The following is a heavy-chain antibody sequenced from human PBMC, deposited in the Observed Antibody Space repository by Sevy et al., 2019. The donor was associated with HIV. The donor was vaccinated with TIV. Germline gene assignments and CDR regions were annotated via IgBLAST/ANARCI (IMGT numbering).Heavy chain of an antibody. Sequence: GGSLRLSCVGSGFTFSSYSFNWVRLAPGKGLEWVSLISHDGGTQFFADSVRGRFTISRDNSKNTLWLEMNSLRPEDTAVYFCARDALPFCGGDCYSQFFDPWGQGTLVTVSS. CDR3: ARDALPFCGGDCYSQFFDP. J-gene: IGHJ5*02. D-gene: IGHD2-21*02. V-gene: IGHV3-30*04. CDR2: ISHDGGTQ. CDR1: GFTFSSYS.